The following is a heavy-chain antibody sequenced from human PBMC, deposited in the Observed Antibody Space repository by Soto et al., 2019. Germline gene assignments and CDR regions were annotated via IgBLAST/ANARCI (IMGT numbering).Heavy chain of an antibody. CDR1: GGSISSSSYY. CDR3: VWSWLNCSGGSCHHYGMDV. V-gene: IGHV4-39*01. CDR2: IYYSGST. J-gene: IGHJ6*02. Sequence: TSETLSLTCTVSGGSISSSSYYWGWIRRPPGKGLEWIGSIYYSGSTYYNPSLKSRVTISVDTSKNQFSLKLSSVTAADTAVYYCVWSWLNCSGGSCHHYGMDVWGQGTTVTVSS. D-gene: IGHD2-15*01.